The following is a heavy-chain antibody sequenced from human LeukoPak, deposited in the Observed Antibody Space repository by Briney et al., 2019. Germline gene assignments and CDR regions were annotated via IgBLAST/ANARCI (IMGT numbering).Heavy chain of an antibody. D-gene: IGHD5-12*01. V-gene: IGHV1-18*01. J-gene: IGHJ4*02. CDR3: ARVRDIVASASYYFDY. Sequence: ASVKVSCKASGYTFTSYGISWVRQAPGQGLEWMGWISAYNGNTNYAQKLQGRVTMTTDTSTSTAYMELRSLRSDDTAVYYCARVRDIVASASYYFDYWGQGTLVTVSS. CDR2: ISAYNGNT. CDR1: GYTFTSYG.